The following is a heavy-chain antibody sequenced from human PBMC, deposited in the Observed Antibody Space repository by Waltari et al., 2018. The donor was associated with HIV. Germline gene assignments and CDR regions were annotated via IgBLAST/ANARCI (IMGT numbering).Heavy chain of an antibody. CDR1: GFTFSSYW. CDR3: ARRGGRSSPLGY. CDR2: KKQDGSEI. V-gene: IGHV3-7*01. J-gene: IGHJ4*02. Sequence: EVQLVESGGGLVQPGGSLRLSCAASGFTFSSYWMSWVRQAPGKWWVWVANKKQDGSEIYYVDSVKGRFTISRDNAKNSLYLQMNSLRAEDTAVYFCARRGGRSSPLGYWGQGTLVTVSS. D-gene: IGHD6-13*01.